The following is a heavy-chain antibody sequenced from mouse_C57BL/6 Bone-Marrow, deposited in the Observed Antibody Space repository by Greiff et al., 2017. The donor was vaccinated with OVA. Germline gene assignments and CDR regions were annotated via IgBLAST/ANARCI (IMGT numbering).Heavy chain of an antibody. Sequence: EVMLMESGGGLVKPGGSLKLSCAASGFTFSSYTMSWVRQTPEKRLEWVATISGGGGNTYYPDSVKGRFTISRDNAKNTLYLQMSSLRSEDTALYYCASAYYSNYYFDYWGQGTTLTVSS. CDR1: GFTFSSYT. D-gene: IGHD2-5*01. J-gene: IGHJ2*01. V-gene: IGHV5-9*01. CDR3: ASAYYSNYYFDY. CDR2: ISGGGGNT.